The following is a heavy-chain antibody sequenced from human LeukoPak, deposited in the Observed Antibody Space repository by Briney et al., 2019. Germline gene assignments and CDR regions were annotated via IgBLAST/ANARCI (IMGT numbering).Heavy chain of an antibody. D-gene: IGHD3-10*01. CDR1: GGTFSSYA. Sequence: GASVTVSCKASGGTFSSYAISWVRQAPGQGLEWMGGIIPIFGTANYAQKFQGRVTITADESTSTAYMELSSLRSEDTAVYYCARALWFGEFNTPLDYWGQGTLVTVSS. J-gene: IGHJ4*02. V-gene: IGHV1-69*13. CDR2: IIPIFGTA. CDR3: ARALWFGEFNTPLDY.